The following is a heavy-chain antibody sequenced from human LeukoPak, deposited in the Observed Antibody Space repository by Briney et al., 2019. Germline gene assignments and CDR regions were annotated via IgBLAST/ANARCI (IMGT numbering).Heavy chain of an antibody. Sequence: ASVKVSCKASGGTFSSYAISWVRQAPGQGLEWMGGIIPIFGTANYAQKFQGRVTITADESTSTAYMELSSLRSEDTAVYYCAMSDYDILTGYGYYYYGMDVWGQGTTVTVSS. CDR2: IIPIFGTA. V-gene: IGHV1-69*13. CDR3: AMSDYDILTGYGYYYYGMDV. D-gene: IGHD3-9*01. J-gene: IGHJ6*02. CDR1: GGTFSSYA.